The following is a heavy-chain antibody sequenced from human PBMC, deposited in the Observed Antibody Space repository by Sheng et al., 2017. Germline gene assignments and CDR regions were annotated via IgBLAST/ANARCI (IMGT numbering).Heavy chain of an antibody. CDR2: ISSSGSTI. D-gene: IGHD2-15*01. CDR3: ARDERDCSGGSCYDWFDP. V-gene: IGHV3-48*03. CDR1: GFTFSSYE. Sequence: EVQLVESGGGLVQPGGSLRLSCAASGFTFSSYEMNWVRQAPGKGLEWVSYISSSGSTIYYADSVKGRFTISRDNAKNSLYLQMNSLRAEDTAVYYCARDERDCSGGSCYDWFDPVGPGNPGHRLL. J-gene: IGHJ5*02.